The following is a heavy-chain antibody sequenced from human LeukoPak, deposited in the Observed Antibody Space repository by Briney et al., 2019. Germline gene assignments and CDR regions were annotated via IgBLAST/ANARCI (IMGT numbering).Heavy chain of an antibody. CDR1: GDSISDYY. D-gene: IGHD3-16*01. CDR2: IYYSGRT. V-gene: IGHV4-59*08. J-gene: IGHJ6*02. CDR3: ARHKPGTYYCGMDV. Sequence: PSETLSLTCTVSGDSISDYYWSWIRQPPGKGLEWIGYIYYSGRTNYNPSLKSRVTISVDTSKNQFSLKLSSVTAADTAVYYCARHKPGTYYCGMDVWGQGTTVTVSS.